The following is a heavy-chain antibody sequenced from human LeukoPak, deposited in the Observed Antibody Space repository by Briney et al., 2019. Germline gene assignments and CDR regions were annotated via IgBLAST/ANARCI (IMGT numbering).Heavy chain of an antibody. D-gene: IGHD1-26*01. CDR2: IYYSGIT. CDR3: ARRPLSGSYFSDAFDI. CDR1: GGSISSSSYY. Sequence: PSETLSLTCTVSGGSISSSSYYWGWIRQPPGKGLEWIGSIYYSGITYYNPSLKSRVTISVDTSKNQFSLKLSSVTAADTAVYYCARRPLSGSYFSDAFDIWGQGTMVTVSS. V-gene: IGHV4-39*01. J-gene: IGHJ3*02.